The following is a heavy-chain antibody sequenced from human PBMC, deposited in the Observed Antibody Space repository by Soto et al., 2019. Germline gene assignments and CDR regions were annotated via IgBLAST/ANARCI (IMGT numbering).Heavy chain of an antibody. D-gene: IGHD4-17*01. CDR2: ISGSGGST. Sequence: GGSLRLSCAASGFTFSSYAMSWVRHAPGKGLEWVSAISGSGGSTYYADSVKGRFTISRDNSKNTLYLQMNSLRAEDTAVYYCAKSPSPTTVVMFDPWGQGTLVTVSS. J-gene: IGHJ5*02. V-gene: IGHV3-23*01. CDR3: AKSPSPTTVVMFDP. CDR1: GFTFSSYA.